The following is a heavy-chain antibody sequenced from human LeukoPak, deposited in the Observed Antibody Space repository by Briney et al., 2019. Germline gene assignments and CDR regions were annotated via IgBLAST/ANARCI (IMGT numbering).Heavy chain of an antibody. Sequence: GGSLRLSCAASGFTFSDYYMSWIRQAPGKGLEWVSYISSSSSYTNYADSVKGRFTISRDNAKNSLYLQMNSLRAEDTAVYYCARRSGGYYYANDYWGQGTLVTVSS. J-gene: IGHJ4*02. CDR2: ISSSSSYT. V-gene: IGHV3-11*03. D-gene: IGHD3-22*01. CDR3: ARRSGGYYYANDY. CDR1: GFTFSDYY.